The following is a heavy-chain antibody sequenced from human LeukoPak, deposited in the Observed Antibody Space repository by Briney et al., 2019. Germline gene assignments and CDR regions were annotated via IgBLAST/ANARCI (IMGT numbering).Heavy chain of an antibody. V-gene: IGHV4-59*11. J-gene: IGHJ4*02. CDR3: ARSGVGGAY. D-gene: IGHD1-26*01. Sequence: SETLSLTCTASGGSISSHYWSWIRQPPGKGLVWIGYIYYSRSTIYSPSLQGRVTILIDTSKNQFSLNLSSVTAADTAVYYCARSGVGGAYWGQGTLVTVSS. CDR2: IYYSRST. CDR1: GGSISSHY.